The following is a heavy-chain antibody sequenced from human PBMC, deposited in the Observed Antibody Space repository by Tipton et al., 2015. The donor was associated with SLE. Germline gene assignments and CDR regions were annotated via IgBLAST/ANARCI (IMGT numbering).Heavy chain of an antibody. CDR1: GYSISSGYY. CDR3: ARQHDTSGYYYI. D-gene: IGHD3-22*01. Sequence: GLVKPSETLSLTCTVSGYSISSGYYWGWIRQPPGKGLGWIGSIYDSGSTYYNPSLKSRATISVDTSKNHFSLKLTSVTAADTAVYHCARQHDTSGYYYIWGQGTLVTVSS. J-gene: IGHJ4*02. V-gene: IGHV4-38-2*02. CDR2: IYDSGST.